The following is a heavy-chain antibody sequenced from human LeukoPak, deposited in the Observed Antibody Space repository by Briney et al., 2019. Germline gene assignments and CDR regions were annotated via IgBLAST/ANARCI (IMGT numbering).Heavy chain of an antibody. CDR2: IYPGDSDS. J-gene: IGHJ4*02. CDR1: GYTFTNYW. D-gene: IGHD6-19*01. CDR3: VRESGYSSGWYPY. Sequence: GESLKISCKGSGYTFTNYWIAWVRQMPGKGLEWMGMIYPGDSDSRYSPSFQGPVTFSADKSISTAYLQWSSLKASDSAMYYCVRESGYSSGWYPYWGQGTLVTV. V-gene: IGHV5-51*01.